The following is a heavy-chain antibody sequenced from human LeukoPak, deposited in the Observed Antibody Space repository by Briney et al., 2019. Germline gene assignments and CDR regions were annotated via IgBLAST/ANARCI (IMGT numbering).Heavy chain of an antibody. CDR1: GFIFSSYE. D-gene: IGHD4-23*01. J-gene: IGHJ4*02. V-gene: IGHV3-48*03. Sequence: GGSLRLSCAASGFIFSSYETNWVRQAPGKGLEWVSYISSSGSIIYYADSVKGRFTISRDNAKNSVSLQMNRLRAEDTAVYYCARGFGGNSLGYWGPGTLVTVSS. CDR3: ARGFGGNSLGY. CDR2: ISSSGSII.